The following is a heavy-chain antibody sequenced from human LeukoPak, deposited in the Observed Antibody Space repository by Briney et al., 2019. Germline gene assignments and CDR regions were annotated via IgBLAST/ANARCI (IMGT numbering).Heavy chain of an antibody. D-gene: IGHD4-11*01. Sequence: GESLRISCKGSGYSFTNYWINWVRQMPAKGLEWMGMIDPSDSYTNYSPSFQGHVTISADKSISAAYLQWSSLKASDTAIYYCARLHDYSNYPRYYYYYMDVWGQGTTVTVSS. V-gene: IGHV5-10-1*01. CDR2: IDPSDSYT. CDR3: ARLHDYSNYPRYYYYYMDV. CDR1: GYSFTNYW. J-gene: IGHJ6*02.